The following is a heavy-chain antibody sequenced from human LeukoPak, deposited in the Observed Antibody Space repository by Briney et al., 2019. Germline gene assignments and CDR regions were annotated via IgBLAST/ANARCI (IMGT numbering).Heavy chain of an antibody. V-gene: IGHV4-34*01. CDR1: GGSFSGYY. J-gene: IGHJ4*02. CDR2: INHSGST. D-gene: IGHD6-6*01. Sequence: PSETLSLTRAVYGGSFSGYYWSWVPQPPGKGLEWIGEINHSGSTNYNTSLKSRVTISVDTSKNQFSLKLSSVTAADTAVYYCASARKSIAARPGRFDYWGQGSLVTVSS. CDR3: ASARKSIAARPGRFDY.